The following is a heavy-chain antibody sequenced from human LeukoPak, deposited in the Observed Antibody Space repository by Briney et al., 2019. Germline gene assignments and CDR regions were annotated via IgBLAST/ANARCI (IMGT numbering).Heavy chain of an antibody. CDR1: GSTFSSYA. J-gene: IGHJ4*02. Sequence: GGSLRLSCAASGSTFSSYAMSWVRQAPGKGLEWVSAFSGSGNSTYYADSVKGRFTISRDNSKNTLYLQVNSLRAEDTAVYYYAKDLYDSSSYIQYYFDCWGQGTLVTVSS. CDR2: FSGSGNST. V-gene: IGHV3-23*01. D-gene: IGHD3-22*01. CDR3: AKDLYDSSSYIQYYFDC.